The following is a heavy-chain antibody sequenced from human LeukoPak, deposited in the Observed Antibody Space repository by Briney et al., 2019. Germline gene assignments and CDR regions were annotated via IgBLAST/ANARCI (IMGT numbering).Heavy chain of an antibody. CDR3: AKESQTYYDIMTGYPNYYFDY. CDR1: KFTFSTSA. J-gene: IGHJ4*02. V-gene: IGHV3-23*01. D-gene: IGHD3-9*01. Sequence: GGSLRLSCAASKFTFSTSAMSWVRPAPGKGLEWVSAISGSGANTYYVDSVKGRFTISRDNSKNTLYLEMSSLRSDDTAVYYCAKESQTYYDIMTGYPNYYFDYWGQGTLVTVSS. CDR2: ISGSGANT.